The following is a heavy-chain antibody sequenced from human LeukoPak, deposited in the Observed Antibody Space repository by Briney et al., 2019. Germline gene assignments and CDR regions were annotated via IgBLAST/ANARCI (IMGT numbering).Heavy chain of an antibody. Sequence: SKTLSLTCAVYGGSFSGYYWSWIRQPPGKGLEWIGEINHSGSTNYNPSLKSRVTISVDTSKNQFSLKLSSVTAADTAVYYCARRGIAAARDYWGQGTLVTVSS. J-gene: IGHJ4*02. CDR2: INHSGST. CDR1: GGSFSGYY. D-gene: IGHD6-13*01. V-gene: IGHV4-34*01. CDR3: ARRGIAAARDY.